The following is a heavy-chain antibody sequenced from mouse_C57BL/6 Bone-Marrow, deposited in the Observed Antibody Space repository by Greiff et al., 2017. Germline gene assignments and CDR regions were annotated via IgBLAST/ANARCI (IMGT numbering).Heavy chain of an antibody. V-gene: IGHV1-55*01. D-gene: IGHD1-1*01. Sequence: QVQLQQPGAELVKPGASVKMSCKASGYTFTSYWITWVKQRPGPGLEWIGDIYPGSGSTNYNEKFKSKATLTVDTSSSTAYMQLSSLTSEDSAVYYCARSDYYGSSYEPAWFAYWGQGTLVTVSA. CDR1: GYTFTSYW. CDR2: IYPGSGST. CDR3: ARSDYYGSSYEPAWFAY. J-gene: IGHJ3*01.